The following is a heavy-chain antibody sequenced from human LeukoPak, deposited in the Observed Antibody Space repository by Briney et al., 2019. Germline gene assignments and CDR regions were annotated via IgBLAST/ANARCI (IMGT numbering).Heavy chain of an antibody. CDR2: MNPNSGNT. D-gene: IGHD4-11*01. CDR3: ARGSWRGSDYKFDP. J-gene: IGHJ5*02. CDR1: GYTFTSYD. Sequence: ASVKVSCKASGYTFTSYDINWVRQATGQGLEWMGWMNPNSGNTGYAQKFQGRVAMTRNTSISTAYMELSSLRSEDTAVYYCARGSWRGSDYKFDPWGQGTLVTVSS. V-gene: IGHV1-8*01.